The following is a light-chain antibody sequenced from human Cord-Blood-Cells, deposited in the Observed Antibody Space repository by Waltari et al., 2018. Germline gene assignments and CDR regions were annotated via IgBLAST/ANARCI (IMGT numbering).Light chain of an antibody. CDR3: SSYAGSNNWV. CDR1: SSDVGGYNY. V-gene: IGLV2-8*01. J-gene: IGLJ3*02. CDR2: EVS. Sequence: QSALTQPPSASGSPGQSVTISCTGTSSDVGGYNYVSWYQQHPGKAPKLMIYEVSKRPSVVPDRLSGSKSCNTASLTVSGRQAEEEADYYCSSYAGSNNWVFGGGTKLTVL.